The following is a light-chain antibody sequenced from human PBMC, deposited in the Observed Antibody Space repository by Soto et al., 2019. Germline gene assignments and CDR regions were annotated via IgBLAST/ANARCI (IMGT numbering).Light chain of an antibody. V-gene: IGKV4-1*01. J-gene: IGKJ2*01. Sequence: DIVMTQSPDSLALSLEAGATINCKSSQSVLYSSNNKNYLAWYQQKPGQPPKLLIYWASSRESGVPDRFGGSESGTDSTFTISSLQAEDVAVYDGDQHYSSPPTFGRGTKLEIK. CDR3: DQHYSSPPT. CDR2: WAS. CDR1: QSVLYSSNNKNY.